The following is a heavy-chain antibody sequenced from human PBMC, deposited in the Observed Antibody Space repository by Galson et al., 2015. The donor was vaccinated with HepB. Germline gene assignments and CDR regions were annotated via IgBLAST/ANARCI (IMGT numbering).Heavy chain of an antibody. J-gene: IGHJ4*02. V-gene: IGHV2-5*02. CDR1: GFSLSTSGVG. CDR3: TVAVRRYFDY. D-gene: IGHD3-9*01. CDR2: IYWDDDK. Sequence: PALVKPTQTLTLTCTFSGFSLSTSGVGVGWIRQPPGKALEWLALIYWDDDKRYSPSLKLSSVTAADTAVYYCARGVVIRPNYDILTGYYTVAVRRYFDYWGQGTLVTVSS.